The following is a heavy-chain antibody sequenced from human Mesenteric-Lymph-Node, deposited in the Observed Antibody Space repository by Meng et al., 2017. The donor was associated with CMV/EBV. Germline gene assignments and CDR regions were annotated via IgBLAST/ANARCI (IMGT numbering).Heavy chain of an antibody. Sequence: GESLKISCAASGFTFSNYAMTWVRQAPEKGLEWVSAISGSGGSTYYPDSVKGRFTISRDNSKNTLYLQMNSLRAEDTAVYYCARVGIAARLGWFDPWGQGTLVTVSS. J-gene: IGHJ5*02. CDR1: GFTFSNYA. D-gene: IGHD6-6*01. CDR3: ARVGIAARLGWFDP. V-gene: IGHV3-23*01. CDR2: ISGSGGST.